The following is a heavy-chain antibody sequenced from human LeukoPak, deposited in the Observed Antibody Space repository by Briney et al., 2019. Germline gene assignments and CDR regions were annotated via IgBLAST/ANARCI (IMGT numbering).Heavy chain of an antibody. V-gene: IGHV3-48*03. Sequence: GGSLRLSCAASGFTFSSYEMNWVRQAPGKGLERVSYISSSGSTIYYADSVKGRFTISRDNAKNSPYLQMNSLRAEDTAVYYCARETTVTTFDYWGQGTLVTVSS. CDR1: GFTFSSYE. CDR3: ARETTVTTFDY. D-gene: IGHD4-17*01. CDR2: ISSSGSTI. J-gene: IGHJ4*02.